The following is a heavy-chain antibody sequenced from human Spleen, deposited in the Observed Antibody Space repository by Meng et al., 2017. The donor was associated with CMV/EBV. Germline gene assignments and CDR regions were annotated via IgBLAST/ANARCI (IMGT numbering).Heavy chain of an antibody. D-gene: IGHD3-16*01. CDR1: GLAFIQYV. J-gene: IGHJ4*02. V-gene: IGHV3-74*01. CDR3: SRDVNWDFFDY. CDR2: ISHDGTVI. Sequence: GQLGESGGCLVRPGGSLRLSCAASGLAFIQYVMHWVRQVPGKGLVWVSRISHDGTVISYADSVKGRFTVSRDNAENTLFLQMNSLTADDTAIYYCSRDVNWDFFDYWGQGALVTVSS.